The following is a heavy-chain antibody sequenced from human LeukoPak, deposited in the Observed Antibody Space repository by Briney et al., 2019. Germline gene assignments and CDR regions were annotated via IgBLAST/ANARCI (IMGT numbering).Heavy chain of an antibody. J-gene: IGHJ4*02. CDR1: GGSISSSSYH. D-gene: IGHD3-10*01. CDR2: IYYSGST. CDR3: ARKGPDGFGEFNGRGLTIDY. Sequence: SETLSLTCTVSGGSISSSSYHWGWIRQPPGKGLEWIGSIYYSGSTYYNPSLKSRVTISVDTSKNQFSLKLSSVTAADTAVYYCARKGPDGFGEFNGRGLTIDYWGQGTLVTVSS. V-gene: IGHV4-39*07.